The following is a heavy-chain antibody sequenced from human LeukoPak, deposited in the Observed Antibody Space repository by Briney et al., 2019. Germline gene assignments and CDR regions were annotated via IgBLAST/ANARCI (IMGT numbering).Heavy chain of an antibody. D-gene: IGHD5-12*01. J-gene: IGHJ3*02. CDR2: INGDGSTT. CDR1: GFTFGSYW. Sequence: PGGSLRLSCAASGFTFGSYWMHWVRDAPGKGLGWVSRINGDGSTTSYADSVKGRFTISRDNAKNTLYLQMNSLRAEDTAVYYCARVGHSSFFDIWGQGTMVTVSS. CDR3: ARVGHSSFFDI. V-gene: IGHV3-74*01.